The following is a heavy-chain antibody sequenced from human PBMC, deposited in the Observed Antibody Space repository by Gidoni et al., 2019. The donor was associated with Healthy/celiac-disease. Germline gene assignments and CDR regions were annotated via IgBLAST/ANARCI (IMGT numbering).Heavy chain of an antibody. CDR3: ARHSVEMATILDY. V-gene: IGHV5-51*01. CDR2: IYPGDSAT. Sequence: EVQLVQSGAEVKKPGESLKISCKGSGYSFTSYWIGWVRQMPGKGLAWMGIIYPGDSATRYSPAFQGQVTISADKSISTAYLQWSSLKASDTAMYYCARHSVEMATILDYWGQGTLVTVSS. J-gene: IGHJ4*02. CDR1: GYSFTSYW. D-gene: IGHD5-12*01.